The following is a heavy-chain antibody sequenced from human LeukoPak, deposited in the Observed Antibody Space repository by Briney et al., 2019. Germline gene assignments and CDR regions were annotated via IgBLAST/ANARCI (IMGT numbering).Heavy chain of an antibody. Sequence: RGSLRLSCAPSGFTFSNAWTSWVRQAPGKGQEWVGRIKSKSDGGTTDYAAPVKGRFTISRDESKNTLYLQMSRLKTEHTAVYYCITFSMIVVVITDWGQGTLVTVSS. CDR3: ITFSMIVVVITD. D-gene: IGHD3-22*01. V-gene: IGHV3-15*01. CDR2: IKSKSDGGTT. CDR1: GFTFSNAW. J-gene: IGHJ4*02.